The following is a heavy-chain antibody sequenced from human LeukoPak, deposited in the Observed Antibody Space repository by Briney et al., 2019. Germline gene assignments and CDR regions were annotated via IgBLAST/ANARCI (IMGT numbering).Heavy chain of an antibody. D-gene: IGHD6-19*01. CDR1: GFTFSSYS. CDR3: ARNAPGGLRASVAVAASAFDI. V-gene: IGHV3-21*01. CDR2: ISSSSSYI. J-gene: IGHJ3*02. Sequence: GGSLRLSCAASGFTFSSYSMNWVRQAPGKGLEWVSSISSSSSYIYYADSVKGRFTISRDNAKNSLYLQMNSLRAEDTAVYYCARNAPGGLRASVAVAASAFDIWGQGTMVTVSS.